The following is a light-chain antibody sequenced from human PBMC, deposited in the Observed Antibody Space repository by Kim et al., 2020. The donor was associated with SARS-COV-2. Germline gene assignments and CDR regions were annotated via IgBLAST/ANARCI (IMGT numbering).Light chain of an antibody. J-gene: IGLJ3*02. Sequence: GQRVTHSFSGSDSNSGTIYVCWYQHRPGTAPKLLIYKNNQRPSGVPDRFSGFKFGTSASLTITGLRSDDEADYYCATRDDSLDGRVFGGGTKVTVL. CDR3: ATRDDSLDGRV. CDR1: DSNSGTIY. CDR2: KNN. V-gene: IGLV1-47*01.